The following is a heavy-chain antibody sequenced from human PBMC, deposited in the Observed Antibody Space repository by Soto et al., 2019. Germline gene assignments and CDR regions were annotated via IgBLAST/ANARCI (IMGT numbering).Heavy chain of an antibody. CDR3: ARDSGAFDP. D-gene: IGHD1-26*01. J-gene: IGHJ5*02. CDR2: INAGNGNT. CDR1: GYTFTSYA. Sequence: QVQLVQSGAEVKKPGASVKVSCKASGYTFTSYAMHWVRQAPGQRLEWMGWINAGNGNTKYSHKFQGRVTITRDTSASTAYMELSSLRSEDTGVHYCARDSGAFDPWGQGTLVTVSS. V-gene: IGHV1-3*01.